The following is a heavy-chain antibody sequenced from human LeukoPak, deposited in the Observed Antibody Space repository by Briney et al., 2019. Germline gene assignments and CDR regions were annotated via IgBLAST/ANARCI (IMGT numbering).Heavy chain of an antibody. CDR3: ARAATLLYSSGWYDWFDP. J-gene: IGHJ5*02. CDR2: IKQDGSEK. CDR1: GFTFSSYW. D-gene: IGHD6-19*01. Sequence: GGSLRLSCAASGFTFSSYWMSWVRQAPGKGLEGVANIKQDGSEKYYVDSVKGRFTISRDNAKNSLYLQMNSLRAEDTAAYYCARAATLLYSSGWYDWFDPWGQGTLVTVSS. V-gene: IGHV3-7*01.